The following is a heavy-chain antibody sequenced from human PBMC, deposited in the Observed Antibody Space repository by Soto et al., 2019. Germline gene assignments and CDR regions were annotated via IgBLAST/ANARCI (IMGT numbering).Heavy chain of an antibody. D-gene: IGHD3-10*01. Sequence: GSSVQVSCKASGFTFTSSAVQWVRQARGQRLEWIGWIVVGSGNTNYAQKFQERVTITRDMSTSTAYMELSSLRSEDTAVYYCAADPRTIVRGVINYGMDVWG. CDR2: IVVGSGNT. V-gene: IGHV1-58*01. CDR1: GFTFTSSA. J-gene: IGHJ6*02. CDR3: AADPRTIVRGVINYGMDV.